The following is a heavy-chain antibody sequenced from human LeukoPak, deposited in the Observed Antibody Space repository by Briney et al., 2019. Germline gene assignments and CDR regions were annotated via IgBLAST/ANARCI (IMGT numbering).Heavy chain of an antibody. CDR3: AREAIYCSGGSCYSLAFDI. V-gene: IGHV4-59*01. D-gene: IGHD2-15*01. Sequence: SETLSLACSVSGGSIDTTYWSWIRQPPGKGLEWIGYIYYSGSTNYNPSLKSRVTISVDTSKNQFSLKLSSVTAADTAVYYCAREAIYCSGGSCYSLAFDIWGQGTMVTVSS. J-gene: IGHJ3*02. CDR2: IYYSGST. CDR1: GGSIDTTY.